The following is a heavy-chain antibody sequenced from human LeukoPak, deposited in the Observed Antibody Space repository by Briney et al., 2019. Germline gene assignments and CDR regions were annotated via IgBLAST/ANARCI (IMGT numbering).Heavy chain of an antibody. CDR3: ARVRGGRSWYYYGMDV. CDR1: GFTFSNFA. V-gene: IGHV3-30-3*01. CDR2: ISYDGDNE. J-gene: IGHJ6*02. Sequence: GGSLRLSCAASGFTFSNFAMHWVRQAPGKGLEWVAVISYDGDNEYYADSVKGQFTISRDNSKDRLYLQMNSLRPEDTAMYYCARVRGGRSWYYYGMDVWGRGTTVTVPS. D-gene: IGHD3-16*01.